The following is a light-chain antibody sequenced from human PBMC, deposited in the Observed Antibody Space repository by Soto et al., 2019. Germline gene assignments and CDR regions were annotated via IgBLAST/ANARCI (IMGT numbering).Light chain of an antibody. V-gene: IGLV1-40*01. CDR2: GNS. CDR1: SSNIGAGYD. CDR3: QSYDSSVSAYVV. J-gene: IGLJ2*01. Sequence: QSVLTQPPSVSGAPGQRVTISCTGSSSNIGAGYDVHWYQQLPGTAPKLLIYGNSNRPAGVPDRVSGSESGTSASRAITGLQGEGGADYYCQSYDSSVSAYVVFGGGTKLTVL.